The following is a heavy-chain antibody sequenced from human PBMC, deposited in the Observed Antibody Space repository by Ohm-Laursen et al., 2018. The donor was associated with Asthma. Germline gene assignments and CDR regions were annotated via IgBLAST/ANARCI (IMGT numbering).Heavy chain of an antibody. D-gene: IGHD2-8*01. J-gene: IGHJ4*02. CDR3: AKDRVYGDGLLAYDY. Sequence: SLRLSCAASGFTFSSYAMSWVRQAPGKGLEWVAVVGGDGDITHYADAVKGRLTISRDNAKSTLYLLLNRLRVEDTAVYYCAKDRVYGDGLLAYDYWGQGTLVTVSP. V-gene: IGHV3-23*01. CDR2: VGGDGDIT. CDR1: GFTFSSYA.